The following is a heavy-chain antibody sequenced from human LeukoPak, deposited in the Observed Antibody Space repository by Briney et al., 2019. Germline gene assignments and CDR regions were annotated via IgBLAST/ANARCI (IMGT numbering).Heavy chain of an antibody. CDR2: IYYSRST. J-gene: IGHJ4*02. CDR3: ARGLPYNSSGYCFDGFDH. Sequence: EPSETLSLTCTVSGGSISRGGYYWSWIRQHPGKGLEWIGYIYYSRSTYYNPSLKSRVTISVDTSKNQFSLKLNSVTAADTAVYYCARGLPYNSSGYCFDGFDHWGQGTLVTVSS. D-gene: IGHD3-22*01. CDR1: GGSISRGGYY. V-gene: IGHV4-31*03.